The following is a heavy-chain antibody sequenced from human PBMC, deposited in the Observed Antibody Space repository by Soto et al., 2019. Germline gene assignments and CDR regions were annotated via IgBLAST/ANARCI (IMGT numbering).Heavy chain of an antibody. Sequence: VGSLRLSCAASGFTFSSYGMHCVRQAPGKGLEWVAVISYDGSNKYYADSVKGRFTISRDNSKNTLYLQMNSLRAEDTAVYYCAKAHCSGGSCLAYRFGYWGQGTLVTVSS. CDR1: GFTFSSYG. D-gene: IGHD2-15*01. V-gene: IGHV3-30*18. CDR3: AKAHCSGGSCLAYRFGY. J-gene: IGHJ4*02. CDR2: ISYDGSNK.